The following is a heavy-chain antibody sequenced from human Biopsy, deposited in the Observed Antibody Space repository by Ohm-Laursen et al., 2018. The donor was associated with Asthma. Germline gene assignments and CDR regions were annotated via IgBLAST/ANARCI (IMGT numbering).Heavy chain of an antibody. D-gene: IGHD3-9*01. CDR3: ARTYYDFLTGQVKDVFGV. CDR1: GYNFISFA. V-gene: IGHV1-3*04. Sequence: GASVKVSCNASGYNFISFAIHWVRQAPGQRLEWRGWVNTGNGDTKYSQKFQGRVTITRDTSASTAYMELRSLRSEDTATYYCARTYYDFLTGQVKDVFGVWGQGTMVTVSS. J-gene: IGHJ3*01. CDR2: VNTGNGDT.